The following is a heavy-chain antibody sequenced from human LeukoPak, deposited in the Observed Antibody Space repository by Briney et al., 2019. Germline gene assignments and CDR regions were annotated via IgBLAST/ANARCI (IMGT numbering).Heavy chain of an antibody. CDR2: INAGNGNT. J-gene: IGHJ4*02. D-gene: IGHD2-15*01. V-gene: IGHV1-3*01. CDR1: GYTFTSYA. Sequence: ASVTVSCKASGYTFTSYAMHWVRQAPGQRLEWMGWINAGNGNTKYSQKFQGRVTITRDTSASTAYMELSSLRSEDTAVYYCARAYCSGGSCYETDYWGQGTLVTVSS. CDR3: ARAYCSGGSCYETDY.